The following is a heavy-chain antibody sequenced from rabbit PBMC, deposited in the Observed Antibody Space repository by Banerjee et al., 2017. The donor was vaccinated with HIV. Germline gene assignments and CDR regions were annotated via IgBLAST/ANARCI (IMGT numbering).Heavy chain of an antibody. CDR1: GFSFSSSYY. Sequence: LEESGGDLVKPGASLTLTCTASGFSFSSSYYMCWVRQAPGKGLEWIACIYAGSSDTAYYASWAKGRFTISRTSSTTVTLQMTSLTAADTATYFCARDDIGGAGYVFNLWGQGTLVTVS. D-gene: IGHD6-1*01. J-gene: IGHJ4*01. V-gene: IGHV1S40*01. CDR2: IYAGSSDTA. CDR3: ARDDIGGAGYVFNL.